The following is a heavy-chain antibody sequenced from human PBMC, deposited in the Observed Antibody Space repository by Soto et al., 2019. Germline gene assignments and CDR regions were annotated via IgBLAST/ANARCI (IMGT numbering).Heavy chain of an antibody. J-gene: IGHJ4*02. V-gene: IGHV3-30-3*01. D-gene: IGHD4-17*01. Sequence: QVQLVESGGGVVQPGRSLRLSCAASGFTFSSYAMHWVRQAPGKGLEWVAVISYDGSNKYYADSVKGRFTISRDNSKNTLYLQMNSLRAEDTAVYYCARDPIPYGDYESFDYWGQGTLVTVSS. CDR3: ARDPIPYGDYESFDY. CDR1: GFTFSSYA. CDR2: ISYDGSNK.